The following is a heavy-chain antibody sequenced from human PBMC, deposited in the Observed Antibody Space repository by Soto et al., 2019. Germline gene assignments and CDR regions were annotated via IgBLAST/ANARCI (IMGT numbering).Heavy chain of an antibody. CDR2: IRGFSPYT. D-gene: IGHD2-15*01. J-gene: IGHJ6*02. V-gene: IGHV3-21*01. Sequence: GGPLSLACVSSGFPFSPYTTNWVRQAPGKGLEWVSGIRGFSPYTFYAESVKGRFTISRDNAKNSLYLQMNSLRAEDTAVYYCARDRGYDAHDYYYNAMDVWGQGTKVTVSS. CDR1: GFPFSPYT. CDR3: ARDRGYDAHDYYYNAMDV.